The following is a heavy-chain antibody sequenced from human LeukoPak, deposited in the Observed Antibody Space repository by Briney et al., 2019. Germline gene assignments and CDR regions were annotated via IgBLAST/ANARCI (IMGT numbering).Heavy chain of an antibody. CDR1: GCLFSSYW. Sequence: GASLQISCKGSGCLFSSYWIGWVRQVPGKGLEGMGIIYPGDSDTRYSPSFQGQVTISADKSISPAYLQWSSLKASDTAMYYCPTLEGYYFDYWGQGTLVTVSS. V-gene: IGHV5-51*01. J-gene: IGHJ4*02. CDR3: PTLEGYYFDY. D-gene: IGHD3-3*01. CDR2: IYPGDSDT.